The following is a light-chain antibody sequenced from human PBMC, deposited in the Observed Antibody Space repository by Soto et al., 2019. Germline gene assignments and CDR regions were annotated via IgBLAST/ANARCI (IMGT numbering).Light chain of an antibody. J-gene: IGKJ3*01. CDR1: QSVRSN. V-gene: IGKV3-15*01. Sequence: EIVMTQSPATLSVSPGERFTLSCRASQSVRSNLAWYQQKPGQAPRLLIYEASTRATGVPARFSGSGSGTEFTLTISSLQSEDIATYYCQHYNNLLGTFGPGTKVDLK. CDR3: QHYNNLLGT. CDR2: EAS.